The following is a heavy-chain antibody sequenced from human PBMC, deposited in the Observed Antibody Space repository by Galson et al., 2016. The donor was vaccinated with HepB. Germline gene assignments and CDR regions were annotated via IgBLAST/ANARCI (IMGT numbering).Heavy chain of an antibody. CDR3: AKDAALLWFGEPQGFDP. V-gene: IGHV3-23*01. D-gene: IGHD3-10*01. CDR2: ISGGGGSR. Sequence: SLRLSCAASGFAFRTYSMNWVRQTPGKGLEWVSVISGGGGSRYYADSVKGRFTVSRDNSKNTLHLQMSSLRAEDTAVYFCAKDAALLWFGEPQGFDPWGQGTLVTVSS. J-gene: IGHJ5*02. CDR1: GFAFRTYS.